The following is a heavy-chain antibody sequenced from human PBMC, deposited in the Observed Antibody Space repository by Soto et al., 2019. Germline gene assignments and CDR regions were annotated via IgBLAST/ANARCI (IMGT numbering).Heavy chain of an antibody. CDR3: ARDRVSAGGWSGRVNWFDP. V-gene: IGHV3-33*08. J-gene: IGHJ5*02. CDR1: GCTCSSYG. Sequence: GGSLRLSCAASGCTCSSYGRHRVRQTPDRGLEWVAVIWYDGSNKYYADYVKGRFTISRDNSKNTLYLQMNSLRAEDTAVYYCARDRVSAGGWSGRVNWFDPLGQGTLVTVSS. CDR2: IWYDGSNK. D-gene: IGHD6-13*01.